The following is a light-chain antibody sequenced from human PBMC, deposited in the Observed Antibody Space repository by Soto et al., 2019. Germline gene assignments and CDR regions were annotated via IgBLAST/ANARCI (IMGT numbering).Light chain of an antibody. CDR3: AAWDDSLFGYVV. Sequence: QAVVTQPPSASETPGQRVIISCSGSSSNIGSNYVYWYQQLPGTAPKLLIYSNNQRPSGVPDRFSGSKSGTSASLAISGLRSEDEADYYCAAWDDSLFGYVVFGGGTKLTVL. J-gene: IGLJ2*01. CDR2: SNN. CDR1: SSNIGSNY. V-gene: IGLV1-47*02.